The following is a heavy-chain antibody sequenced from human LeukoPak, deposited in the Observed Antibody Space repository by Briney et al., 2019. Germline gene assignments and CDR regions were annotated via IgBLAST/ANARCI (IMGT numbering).Heavy chain of an antibody. V-gene: IGHV1-69*13. J-gene: IGHJ4*02. Sequence: GASVRVSCMASGGTFSGYAISWVRQAPGLGLEWMGGIIPIFGTANYAQKFQGRVTITADESTSTAYMELSSLRSEDTAVYYCARDLAQVAGTDYWGQGTLVTVSS. CDR3: ARDLAQVAGTDY. CDR1: GGTFSGYA. CDR2: IIPIFGTA. D-gene: IGHD6-19*01.